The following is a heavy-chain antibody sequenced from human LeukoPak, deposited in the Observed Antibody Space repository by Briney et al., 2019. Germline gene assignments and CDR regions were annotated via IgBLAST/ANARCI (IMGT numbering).Heavy chain of an antibody. J-gene: IGHJ4*02. V-gene: IGHV3-48*02. D-gene: IGHD4-17*01. CDR2: INSRRNTI. CDR1: GFTFSTYS. Sequence: PGGSLRLSCAASGFTFSTYSMNWVRQAPGKGLHWVSYINSRRNTIYYADSVKGRFTISRDNAKNSLYLQMNSLRDEDTAVYYCARDRGDYGDYDYWGQGTVVTVSS. CDR3: ARDRGDYGDYDY.